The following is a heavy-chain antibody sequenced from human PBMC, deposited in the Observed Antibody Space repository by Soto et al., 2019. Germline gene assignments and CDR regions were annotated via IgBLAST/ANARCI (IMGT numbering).Heavy chain of an antibody. Sequence: PGGSLRLSCAASGFTFSSYSMNWVRQAPGKGLEWVSSISSSSSYIYYADSVKGRFTISRDNAKNSLYLQMNSLRAEDTAVYYCASSWGGYENWFDPWGQGTLVTVSS. J-gene: IGHJ5*02. CDR3: ASSWGGYENWFDP. CDR1: GFTFSSYS. V-gene: IGHV3-21*01. CDR2: ISSSSSYI. D-gene: IGHD5-12*01.